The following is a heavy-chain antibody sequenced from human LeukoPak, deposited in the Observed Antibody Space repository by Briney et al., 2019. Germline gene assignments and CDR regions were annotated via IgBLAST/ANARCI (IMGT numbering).Heavy chain of an antibody. CDR2: INPNSGGT. CDR3: ARDRFGDLAVVPTAILDY. V-gene: IGHV1-2*04. D-gene: IGHD2-2*01. CDR1: GYTFTGYY. J-gene: IGHJ4*02. Sequence: GASVKVSCKASGYTFTGYYMHWVRQAPGQGLEWMGWINPNSGGTNYAQKFQGWVTMTRDTSISTAYMELSRLRSDDTAVYYCARDRFGDLAVVPTAILDYWGQGTLVTVSS.